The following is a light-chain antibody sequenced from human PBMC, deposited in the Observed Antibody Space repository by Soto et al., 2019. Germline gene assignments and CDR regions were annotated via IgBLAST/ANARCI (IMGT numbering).Light chain of an antibody. CDR2: GAF. J-gene: IGKJ1*01. CDR1: QSVSSN. V-gene: IGKV3-15*01. CDR3: QQYNDWPLT. Sequence: EIVMTQSPVTLSVSPGERVTLSCRASQSVSSNLAWYQQKPGQAPSLLIYGAFTRATGIPARFSGTGSGTEFTLTISSLQSADFALYYCQQYNDWPLTFGQGTKVDIK.